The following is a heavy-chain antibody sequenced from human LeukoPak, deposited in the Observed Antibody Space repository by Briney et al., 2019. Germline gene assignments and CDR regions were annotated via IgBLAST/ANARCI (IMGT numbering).Heavy chain of an antibody. CDR2: ISGRGGGT. CDR3: AKDFSTGDYFDY. J-gene: IGHJ4*02. V-gene: IGHV3-23*01. D-gene: IGHD3/OR15-3a*01. CDR1: GFTISSQG. Sequence: GGSLRLSCVASGFTISSQGMSWVRQAPGKGLEWVSAISGRGGGTSYADSVKGRFTISRDNSKNTLYLQMNSLRAEDTVVYYCAKDFSTGDYFDYWGQGTLVTVSS.